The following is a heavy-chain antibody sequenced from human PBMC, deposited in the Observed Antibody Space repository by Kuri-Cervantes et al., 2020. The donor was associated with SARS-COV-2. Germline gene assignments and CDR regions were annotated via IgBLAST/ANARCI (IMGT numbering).Heavy chain of an antibody. Sequence: GESLKISCAASGFTFSDYWMTWVRQAPGKGLEWVANIEHSAIQKYYLDSVKGRFTISRDNAKSTLYLQMNSLRAEDTAVYYCARGIGIAAAGHWGQGTLVTVSS. CDR2: IEHSAIQK. CDR3: ARGIGIAAAGH. J-gene: IGHJ4*02. D-gene: IGHD6-13*01. CDR1: GFTFSDYW. V-gene: IGHV3-7*01.